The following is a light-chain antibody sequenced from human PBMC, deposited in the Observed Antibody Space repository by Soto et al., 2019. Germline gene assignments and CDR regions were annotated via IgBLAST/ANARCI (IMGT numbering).Light chain of an antibody. CDR3: QQYGSSYT. V-gene: IGKV3-20*01. Sequence: EIVLTQSPGTLSLSPGERATLSCRASQSVSSSYLAWYQQKPGQAPRLLIYGASSRATGIPDRFSGSGSGTDFTCTISRLEPEAFAVYYCQQYGSSYTFGQGTKLEIK. CDR1: QSVSSSY. J-gene: IGKJ2*01. CDR2: GAS.